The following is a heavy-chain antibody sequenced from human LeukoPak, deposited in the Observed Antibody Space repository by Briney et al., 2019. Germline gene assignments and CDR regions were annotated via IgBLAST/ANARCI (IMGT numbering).Heavy chain of an antibody. J-gene: IGHJ3*02. CDR2: VYYTGST. D-gene: IGHD7-27*01. V-gene: IGHV4-39*07. CDR1: GDSISSSAYY. Sequence: KPSETLSLTCTVSGDSISSSAYYWGWIRQPPGKGLEWIGSVYYTGSTYYNPSLKSRVTISIDRSKNQFSLKLSSVTAADTAVYYCARVRKLTGPHAFDIWGQGTMDTVSS. CDR3: ARVRKLTGPHAFDI.